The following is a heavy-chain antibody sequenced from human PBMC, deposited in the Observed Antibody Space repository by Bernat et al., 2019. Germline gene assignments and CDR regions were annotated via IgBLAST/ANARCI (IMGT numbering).Heavy chain of an antibody. D-gene: IGHD2-21*02. J-gene: IGHJ4*02. CDR2: INTDGSTT. Sequence: EVQLVESGGGLVQPGGSLRLSCAASGFTFSGYWMDWVRQAPGQGLVWVSRINTDGSTTDYADSVKGRFTISRDNAKNTLYLQMNSLRAEDAVLYYCARDPDKRLYYWGQGTQVSVSP. CDR3: ARDPDKRLYY. CDR1: GFTFSGYW. V-gene: IGHV3-74*01.